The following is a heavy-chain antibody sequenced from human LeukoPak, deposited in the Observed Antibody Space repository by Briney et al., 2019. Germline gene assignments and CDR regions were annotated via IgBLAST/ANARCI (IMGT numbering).Heavy chain of an antibody. CDR1: GGSISSSSYY. CDR2: IYYSGST. V-gene: IGHV4-39*01. D-gene: IGHD5/OR15-5a*01. Sequence: SETLSLTCTVSGGSISSSSYYWGWIRQPPGKGLEWIGSIYYSGSTYYNPSLKSRVTISVDTSKNQFSLKLSSVTAADTAAYYCARGLSSLRFIYDFWGQGTLVTVSS. J-gene: IGHJ4*02. CDR3: ARGLSSLRFIYDF.